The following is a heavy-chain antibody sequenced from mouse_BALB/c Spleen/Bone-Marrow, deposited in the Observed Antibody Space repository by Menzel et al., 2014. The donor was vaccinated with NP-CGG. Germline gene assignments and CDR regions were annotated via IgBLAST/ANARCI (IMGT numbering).Heavy chain of an antibody. D-gene: IGHD1-1*01. Sequence: VQLKESGAELVKPGASVKLSCTASGFNIKDTYMHWVKQRPEQGLEWIGRIDPANGNTKYDPKFQSKATITADTSSNTAYLQLSSLTSEDTAVYYCAYGSSYDYFDYWGQGTTLTVSS. CDR1: GFNIKDTY. CDR3: AYGSSYDYFDY. V-gene: IGHV14-3*02. J-gene: IGHJ2*01. CDR2: IDPANGNT.